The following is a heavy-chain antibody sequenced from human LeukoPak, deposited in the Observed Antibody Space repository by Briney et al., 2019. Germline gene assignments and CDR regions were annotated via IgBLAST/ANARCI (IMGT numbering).Heavy chain of an antibody. CDR2: MNPNSGRT. CDR3: AKEGPGYSSGWPFDY. Sequence: ASVKVSCKASGYTLTSYDINWVRQATGQGLEWMGWMNPNSGRTGYAQNFQGSITITRNTSISTAYMELSSLRSEDTAVYYCAKEGPGYSSGWPFDYWGQGTLVTVSS. V-gene: IGHV1-8*01. CDR1: GYTLTSYD. J-gene: IGHJ4*02. D-gene: IGHD6-19*01.